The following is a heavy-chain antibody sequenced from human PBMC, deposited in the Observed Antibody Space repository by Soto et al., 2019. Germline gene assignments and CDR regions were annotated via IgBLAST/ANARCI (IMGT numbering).Heavy chain of an antibody. J-gene: IGHJ4*02. CDR1: GFTFSSYA. Sequence: EVQLLESGGGLVQPGGSLRLCCVASGFTFSSYAMSWVRQAPGKGLEWVSTINDRGDSTYYADSVKGRFTISRDNSKNTLYLQMSSLRAEDTAVYYCAKGGYSYCIDFWGQGTLVTVSS. D-gene: IGHD5-18*01. CDR2: INDRGDST. CDR3: AKGGYSYCIDF. V-gene: IGHV3-23*01.